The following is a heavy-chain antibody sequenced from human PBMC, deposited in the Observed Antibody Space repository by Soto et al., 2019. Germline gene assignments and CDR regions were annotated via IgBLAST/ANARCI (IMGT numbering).Heavy chain of an antibody. CDR1: GVSISSSNW. D-gene: IGHD6-19*01. V-gene: IGHV4-4*02. CDR3: VRLVYSGGWSGFDY. CDR2: IYQSVSI. Sequence: QVQLQESGPGLVSPSGTLSLTCAVSGVSISSSNWWGWVRQPPGKGLEWIAEIYQSVSINHNPYLKSRVPISIDKSKTLVSLKLNFVTAADTAVYYCVRLVYSGGWSGFDYWGQGTLVTVSS. J-gene: IGHJ4*02.